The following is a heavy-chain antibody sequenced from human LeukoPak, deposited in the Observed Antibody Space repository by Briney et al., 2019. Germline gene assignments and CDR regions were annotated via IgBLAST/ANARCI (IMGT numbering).Heavy chain of an antibody. V-gene: IGHV4/OR15-8*01. CDR1: GGSISSSYY. J-gene: IGHJ5*02. CDR2: INHSGST. CDR3: ARDQTAAAPSGFDP. Sequence: SETLSLTCGVSGGSISSSYYWSWIRQPPGKRLEWIGEINHSGSTNYNPSLKSRVTISVDTSKNQFSLKLSSVTAADTAVYYCARDQTAAAPSGFDPWGQGTLVTVSS. D-gene: IGHD6-13*01.